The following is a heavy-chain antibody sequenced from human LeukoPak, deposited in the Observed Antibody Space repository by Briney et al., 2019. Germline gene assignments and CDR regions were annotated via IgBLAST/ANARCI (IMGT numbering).Heavy chain of an antibody. J-gene: IGHJ4*02. CDR2: ISYGGSDK. D-gene: IGHD2-2*01. CDR3: ARDRSTGLDY. CDR1: GFTFSNSP. Sequence: GGSLRLSCVASGFTFSNSPMHWVRQAPGKGLEWVAIISYGGSDKYYADSVKGRFIISRDNSKNTLFLQMNSLRVEDTAVYYCARDRSTGLDYWGQGTLVTVSS. V-gene: IGHV3-30*04.